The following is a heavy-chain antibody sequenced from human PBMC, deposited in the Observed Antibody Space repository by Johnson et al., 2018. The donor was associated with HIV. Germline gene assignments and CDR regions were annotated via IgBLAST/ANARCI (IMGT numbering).Heavy chain of an antibody. CDR1: GFTFSSYD. CDR3: AREDSAFDI. J-gene: IGHJ3*02. CDR2: ISYDGSNK. Sequence: QVQLVESGGGVVQPGRSMRLSCAASGFTFSSYDLHWVRQAPGKGLEWVAVISYDGSNKYYADSVKGRFTISRDNSKNTLHLQMNSLRAEDTAVYYCAREDSAFDIWGQGTMVTVSS. V-gene: IGHV3-30-3*01.